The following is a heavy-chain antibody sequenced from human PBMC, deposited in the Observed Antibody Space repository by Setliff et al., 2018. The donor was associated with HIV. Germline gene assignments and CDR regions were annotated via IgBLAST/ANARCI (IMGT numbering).Heavy chain of an antibody. CDR2: IYTSGST. J-gene: IGHJ4*02. CDR3: ARGRGSTAFRY. V-gene: IGHV4-4*09. CDR1: GGSISSYY. D-gene: IGHD2-15*01. Sequence: PSETLSLTCTVSGGSISSYYWSWIRQPPGKGLEWIGYIYTSGSTNYNPSLKSRVTISVDTSKNQFSLKLSSMTAADTAVYYCARGRGSTAFRYWGQGTLVTVSS.